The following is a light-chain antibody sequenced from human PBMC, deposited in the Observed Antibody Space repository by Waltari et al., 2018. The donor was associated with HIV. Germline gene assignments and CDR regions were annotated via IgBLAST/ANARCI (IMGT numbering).Light chain of an antibody. J-gene: IGLJ3*02. V-gene: IGLV3-19*01. CDR3: SSRDTSAQHVV. CDR1: SLKSYY. Sequence: SSELTQYPAMSVALGQTVRITCQGDSLKSYYATWYQQKPVQAPVLVIYDNNNRPSGIPDRFSCSSSVTTASVTITGVQAEDEADYYCSSRDTSAQHVVFGGGTKLTVL. CDR2: DNN.